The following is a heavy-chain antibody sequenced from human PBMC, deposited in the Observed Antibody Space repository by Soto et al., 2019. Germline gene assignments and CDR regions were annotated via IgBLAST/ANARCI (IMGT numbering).Heavy chain of an antibody. V-gene: IGHV4-59*08. J-gene: IGHJ4*02. D-gene: IGHD2-2*01. CDR3: ARHMKVPAAISY. CDR2: IYYSGST. CDR1: GGSISSYY. Sequence: SETLSLTCTVSGGSISSYYWSWIRQPPGKGLEWIGYIYYSGSTNYNPSLKSRVTISVDTSKNQFSLKLSSVTAADTAVYYCARHMKVPAAISYWGQGTLVTVSS.